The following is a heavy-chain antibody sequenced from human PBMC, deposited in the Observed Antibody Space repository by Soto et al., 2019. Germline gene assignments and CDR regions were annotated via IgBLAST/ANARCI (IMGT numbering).Heavy chain of an antibody. J-gene: IGHJ6*03. V-gene: IGHV3-74*01. CDR1: GFTFSSYW. CDR3: ARGRSGYDRGVYYYYYYMDV. Sequence: GGSLRLSCAASGFTFSSYWMHWVRQAPGKGLVWVSRINSDGSSTSYADSVKGRFTISRDNAKNTLYLQMNSLRAEDTAVYYCARGRSGYDRGVYYYYYYMDVWGKGTTVTVSS. CDR2: INSDGSST. D-gene: IGHD5-12*01.